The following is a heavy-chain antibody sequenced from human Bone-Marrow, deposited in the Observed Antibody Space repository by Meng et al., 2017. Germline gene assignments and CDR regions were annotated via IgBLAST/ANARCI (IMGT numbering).Heavy chain of an antibody. Sequence: QGKRQQSGPGPVKPSQTLPLTCAISGDSVSSNSAAWHWIRQYPSRGLEWLGRTYYRSKWYTDYAVSVKSRITINPDTSKNQFSLQLNSVTPEDTAVYYCARGDYSSSPSFWGQGTLVTVSS. D-gene: IGHD3-22*01. CDR1: GDSVSSNSAA. V-gene: IGHV6-1*01. CDR2: TYYRSKWYT. CDR3: ARGDYSSSPSF. J-gene: IGHJ4*02.